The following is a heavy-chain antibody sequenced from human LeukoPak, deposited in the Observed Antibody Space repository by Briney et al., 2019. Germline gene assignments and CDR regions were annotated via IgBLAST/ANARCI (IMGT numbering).Heavy chain of an antibody. V-gene: IGHV3-23*01. D-gene: IGHD4-17*01. CDR1: GFTFSSYA. Sequence: GGSLRLSCAASGFTFSSYAMSWVRQAPGKGLEWVSTVSGSGGRTYYADSVKGRFTISRDNSQNTLYLQMNSLRADETAIYYCARAPGGFHGDYSPIAYWGQGTLVTVSS. J-gene: IGHJ4*02. CDR3: ARAPGGFHGDYSPIAY. CDR2: VSGSGGRT.